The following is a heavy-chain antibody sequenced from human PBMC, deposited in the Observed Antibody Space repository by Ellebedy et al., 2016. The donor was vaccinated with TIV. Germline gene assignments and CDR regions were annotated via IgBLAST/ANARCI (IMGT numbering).Heavy chain of an antibody. J-gene: IGHJ6*02. Sequence: ASVKVSCKASGGTFSSYAISWVRQAPGQGLEWMGGIIPIFGTANYAQKFQGRVTITADESTSTAYMELSSLRSEDTAVYYCARGGEYYDILTNGMDVWGQGTTVTVSS. CDR1: GGTFSSYA. CDR2: IIPIFGTA. CDR3: ARGGEYYDILTNGMDV. V-gene: IGHV1-69*13. D-gene: IGHD3-9*01.